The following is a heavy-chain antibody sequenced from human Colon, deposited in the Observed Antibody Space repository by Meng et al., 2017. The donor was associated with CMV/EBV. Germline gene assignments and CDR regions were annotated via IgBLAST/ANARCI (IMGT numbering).Heavy chain of an antibody. J-gene: IGHJ4*02. D-gene: IGHD6-13*01. CDR2: IYPQDGGT. CDR3: VRESWYFDF. V-gene: IGHV1-2*02. Sequence: QLWPGPPGTQLKKPGVSVKVSCKTSGYTSAANHLHLVRRAPGQGLEWMGWIYPQDGGTYFAQKFQDRVTLTRDTSITTAYMELSGLTSDDTAIYYCVRESWYFDFWGEGTLVTVSS. CDR1: GYTSAANH.